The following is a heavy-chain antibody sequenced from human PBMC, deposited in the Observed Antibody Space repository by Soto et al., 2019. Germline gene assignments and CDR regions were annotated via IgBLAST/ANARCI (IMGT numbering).Heavy chain of an antibody. V-gene: IGHV3-30*18. Sequence: QVQLVESGGGVVQPGRSLRLSCAASGFTFSSYGMHWVRQAPGKGLEWVAVISYDGSNKYYADSVKGRFTISRDNSKNTLYLQMNSLRAEDTAVYYCAKDGYPILLSSGWYGYYYYGMDVWGQGTTVTVSS. D-gene: IGHD6-19*01. CDR2: ISYDGSNK. J-gene: IGHJ6*02. CDR1: GFTFSSYG. CDR3: AKDGYPILLSSGWYGYYYYGMDV.